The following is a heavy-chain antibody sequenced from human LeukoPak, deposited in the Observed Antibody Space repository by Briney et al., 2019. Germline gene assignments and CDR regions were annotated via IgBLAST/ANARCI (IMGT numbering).Heavy chain of an antibody. D-gene: IGHD3-16*01. CDR2: ISYDGSNK. Sequence: GGSLRLSCAASGFTFSSYAMHWVRQAPGKGLEWVAVISYDGSNKYYADSVKGRFTISRDNSKNTLYLQMNSLRAEDTAVYYCANVWGRLSAYWGQGTLVTVSS. V-gene: IGHV3-30*04. CDR3: ANVWGRLSAY. CDR1: GFTFSSYA. J-gene: IGHJ4*02.